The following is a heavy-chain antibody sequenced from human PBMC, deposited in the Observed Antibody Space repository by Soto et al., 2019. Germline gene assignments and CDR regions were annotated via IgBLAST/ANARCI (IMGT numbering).Heavy chain of an antibody. V-gene: IGHV3-23*01. CDR2: ISNNGDTA. CDR3: AKSRVCIGAIVTLLDS. Sequence: EVQLLESGGGLVQPGGSLTLSCATSGFTFSSYAMVWVRQAAEKGLEWVASISNNGDTAYYADSVKGRFTISRGNSANTMYLQMTGLRADDTALYFCAKSRVCIGAIVTLLDSCGQGTQVTVSS. CDR1: GFTFSSYA. D-gene: IGHD2-21*01. J-gene: IGHJ4*02.